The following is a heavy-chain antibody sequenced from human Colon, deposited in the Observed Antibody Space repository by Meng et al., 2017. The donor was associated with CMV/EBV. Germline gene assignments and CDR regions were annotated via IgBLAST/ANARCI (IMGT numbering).Heavy chain of an antibody. V-gene: IGHV3-49*04. D-gene: IGHD1-1*01. CDR1: GFTFGDYG. CDR2: IRRKIIGGTT. Sequence: GGSLRLSCTASGFTFGDYGMSWVRQAPGKGLEWVGFIRRKIIGGTTEYAASVKGRFIISRDDSKSIAYLQMDSLKTEDTAVHYCIRGATRFDYWGQGTLATVSS. J-gene: IGHJ4*02. CDR3: IRGATRFDY.